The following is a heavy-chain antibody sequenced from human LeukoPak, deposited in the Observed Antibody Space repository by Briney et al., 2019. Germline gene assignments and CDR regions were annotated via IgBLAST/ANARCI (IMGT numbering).Heavy chain of an antibody. CDR2: IYTSGST. J-gene: IGHJ3*02. V-gene: IGHV4-4*07. CDR1: GGSISSYY. CDR3: ARDGRYSRDNAFDI. D-gene: IGHD6-13*01. Sequence: SETLSLTCTVSGGSISSYYWSWIRQPAGKGLEWIGRIYTSGSTNYNPSLKSRVTMSVDTSKNQFSLKLSSVTAADTAVYCCARDGRYSRDNAFDIWGQGTMVTVSS.